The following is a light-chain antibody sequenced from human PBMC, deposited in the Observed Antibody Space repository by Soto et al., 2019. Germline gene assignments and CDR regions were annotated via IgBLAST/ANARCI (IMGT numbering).Light chain of an antibody. J-gene: IGLJ3*02. CDR2: EVS. Sequence: QSALTQPASVSGSPGQSITISCTGTSSDVGGYNYVSWYQQHPGKAPKLMIYEVSNRPSGVSKRFSGSKSGNTASLTISGLQAEDEADYYCSSYTSSSTWVFGAGTTLTVL. CDR3: SSYTSSSTWV. CDR1: SSDVGGYNY. V-gene: IGLV2-14*01.